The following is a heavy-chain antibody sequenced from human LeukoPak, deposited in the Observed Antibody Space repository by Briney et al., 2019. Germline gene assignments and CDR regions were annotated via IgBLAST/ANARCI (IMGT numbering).Heavy chain of an antibody. CDR2: ISTYNGNT. V-gene: IGHV1-18*01. D-gene: IGHD3-10*01. CDR3: ARDEWPMVRGVIFGVNWFDP. J-gene: IGHJ5*02. CDR1: GYNFTSYG. Sequence: ASVKVSCKASGYNFTSYGINWVRQAPGQGLEWMGWISTYNGNTNFAQKFRGRVTMITDTSTGIAYMELRSLRSDDTAVYYCARDEWPMVRGVIFGVNWFDPWGQGTLVTVSS.